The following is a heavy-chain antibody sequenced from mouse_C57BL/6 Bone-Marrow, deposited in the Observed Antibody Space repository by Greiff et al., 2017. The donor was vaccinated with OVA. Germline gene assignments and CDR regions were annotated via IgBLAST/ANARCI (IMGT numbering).Heavy chain of an antibody. CDR2: IDPNSGGT. CDR1: GYTFTSYW. Sequence: QVQLQQPGAELVKPGASVKLSCKASGYTFTSYWMHWVKQRPGRGLEWIGRIDPNSGGTKYNEKFKSKATLTVDKPSSTAYMQLSSLTSEDSAVYYCARRGAYYYGSSPYWYFDVWGTGTTVTVSS. CDR3: ARRGAYYYGSSPYWYFDV. V-gene: IGHV1-72*01. J-gene: IGHJ1*03. D-gene: IGHD1-1*01.